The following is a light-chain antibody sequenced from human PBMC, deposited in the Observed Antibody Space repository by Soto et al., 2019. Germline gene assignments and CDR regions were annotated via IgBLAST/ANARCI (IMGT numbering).Light chain of an antibody. CDR3: QHYGSSLWT. CDR1: QSVTSTN. V-gene: IGKV3-20*01. J-gene: IGKJ1*01. CDR2: GAS. Sequence: EIVLTQSPGTLSFSPGEKPPPSSRPGQSVTSTNLAWYQQKPGQAPRLLIYGASTRATGVPDRFSGSGSGTDFTLTISRLEPEDFAVYYCQHYGSSLWTFGQGTKVEIK.